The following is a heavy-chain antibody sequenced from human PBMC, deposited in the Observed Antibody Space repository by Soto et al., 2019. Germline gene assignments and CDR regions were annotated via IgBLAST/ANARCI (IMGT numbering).Heavy chain of an antibody. J-gene: IGHJ5*02. Sequence: QVQLQESGPGLVKPSGTLSLTCAVSGGSANNDKWWSWVRQPPGKGLEWIGESHSSGITNYNPSLKSRASIFVDKFKNQFSVKLTSVTAADTAVYFCAGQWSAGYGAFDPWGQGTLVTVSS. CDR3: AGQWSAGYGAFDP. CDR2: SHSSGIT. V-gene: IGHV4-4*02. CDR1: GGSANNDKW. D-gene: IGHD3-9*01.